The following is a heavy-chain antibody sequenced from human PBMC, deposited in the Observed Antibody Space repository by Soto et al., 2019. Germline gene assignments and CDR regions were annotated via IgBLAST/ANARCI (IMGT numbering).Heavy chain of an antibody. CDR2: IWYDGSNK. CDR1: GFTFSNYG. CDR3: AGSQYSSSWYNWFDP. D-gene: IGHD6-13*01. V-gene: IGHV3-33*01. J-gene: IGHJ5*02. Sequence: QVQLVESGGGVVQPGRSLRLSCAASGFTFSNYGMHWVRQAPGKGLEWVAVIWYDGSNKYYADSVKGRFTISRDNSKNTLYLQMNSLRAEDTAVYYCAGSQYSSSWYNWFDPWGQGTLVTVSS.